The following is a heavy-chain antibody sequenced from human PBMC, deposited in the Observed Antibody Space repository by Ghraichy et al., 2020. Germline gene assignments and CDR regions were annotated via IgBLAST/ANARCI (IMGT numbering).Heavy chain of an antibody. CDR3: AKGSLLTTVTTWFDY. V-gene: IGHV3-23*01. Sequence: GGSLRLSCAASGFTFSSYAMSWVRQAPGKGLEWVSAISGSGGSTYYADSVKGRFTISRDNSKNTLYLQMNSLRAEDTAVYYCAKGSLLTTVTTWFDYWGQGTLVTVSS. J-gene: IGHJ5*01. D-gene: IGHD4-17*01. CDR1: GFTFSSYA. CDR2: ISGSGGST.